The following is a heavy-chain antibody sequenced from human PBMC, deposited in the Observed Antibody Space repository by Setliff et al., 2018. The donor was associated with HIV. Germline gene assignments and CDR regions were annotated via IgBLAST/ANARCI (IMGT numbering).Heavy chain of an antibody. CDR2: IYSDGST. CDR3: AKPRLYNSALEN. D-gene: IGHD1-1*01. V-gene: IGHV3-66*02. Sequence: GGSLRLSWAASGFTVSGSYMSWVRQAPGKGLEWVSTIYSDGSTYHADSVKGRFTLSRDNSKNTLYLQMNSLTPEDTAVYYCAKPRLYNSALENWGQGTLVAVSS. J-gene: IGHJ4*02. CDR1: GFTVSGSY.